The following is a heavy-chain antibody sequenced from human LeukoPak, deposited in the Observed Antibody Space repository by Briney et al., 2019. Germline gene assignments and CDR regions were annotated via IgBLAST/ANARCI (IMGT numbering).Heavy chain of an antibody. V-gene: IGHV3-48*03. Sequence: GGSLRLSCAASGFTFSSYDMNWVRQAPGKGLEWVAYISSGGRTIYYADSVKGRFTISRDNAKNSLYLQMNSLRAEDTAVYYCARSVIAVAGYDAFDIWGQGTVVTVSS. CDR3: ARSVIAVAGYDAFDI. D-gene: IGHD6-19*01. J-gene: IGHJ3*02. CDR1: GFTFSSYD. CDR2: ISSGGRTI.